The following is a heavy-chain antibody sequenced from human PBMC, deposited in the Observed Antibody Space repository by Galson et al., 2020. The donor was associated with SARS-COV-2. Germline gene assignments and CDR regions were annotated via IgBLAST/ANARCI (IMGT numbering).Heavy chain of an antibody. CDR2: IFHSGST. V-gene: IGHV4-38-2*02. D-gene: IGHD6-19*01. CDR3: ARGEGYTSGWAVGGWD. J-gene: IGHJ4*02. CDR1: GYSINSGYF. Sequence: SETLSLTCTVSGYSINSGYFWGWIRQPPGKGLEWIGSIFHSGSTFYNPSLESRVTISRDTSKNQFSLKLTSVTDADTAVYYCARGEGYTSGWAVGGWDRGQGTLVTVSS.